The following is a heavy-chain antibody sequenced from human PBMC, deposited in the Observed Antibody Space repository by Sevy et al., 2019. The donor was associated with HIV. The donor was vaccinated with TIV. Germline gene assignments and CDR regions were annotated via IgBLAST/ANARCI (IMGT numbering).Heavy chain of an antibody. V-gene: IGHV3-53*01. Sequence: QLGGSLRLSCAASGFSGGSNYMSWVRQAPGKGLEWVSIIYSGVTTSYAESVKGRFTISRDNSKNTLYLQMNSLRAEDTSVYYCARVSVYYYDSSGYYTTGNAFDIWGQGAMVTVSS. CDR2: IYSGVTT. CDR1: GFSGGSNY. J-gene: IGHJ3*02. D-gene: IGHD3-22*01. CDR3: ARVSVYYYDSSGYYTTGNAFDI.